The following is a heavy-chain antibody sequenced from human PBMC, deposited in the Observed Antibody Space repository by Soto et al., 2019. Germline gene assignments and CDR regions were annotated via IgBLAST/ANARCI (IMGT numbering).Heavy chain of an antibody. J-gene: IGHJ6*02. Sequence: NPAETLSLTCTASGDYITTSSYYWAWIRQPPGKGLEWIGSIYYGGKTYNTSYSTDRANIYSDTSKIKFSLKQSSETAADTADYHCAKRGDWGIHGSESVSHFYHYGLDAWGQGTTVTVSS. D-gene: IGHD3-10*01. CDR2: IYYGGKT. CDR3: AKRGDWGIHGSESVSHFYHYGLDA. V-gene: IGHV4-39*01. CDR1: GDYITTSSYY.